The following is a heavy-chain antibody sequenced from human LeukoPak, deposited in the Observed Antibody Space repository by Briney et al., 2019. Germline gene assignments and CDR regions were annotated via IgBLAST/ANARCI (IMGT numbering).Heavy chain of an antibody. CDR1: GFTFSSYA. CDR3: ARDQGGEQSY. V-gene: IGHV3-48*01. J-gene: IGHJ4*02. D-gene: IGHD3-16*01. Sequence: GGSLRLSCAASGFTFSSYAMNWVRQAPGKGLEWVSYISSFSGTIYYADSVKGRFTISRDNAKNSLYLQMNSLRAEDTAVYYCARDQGGEQSYWGQGTLVTVSS. CDR2: ISSFSGTI.